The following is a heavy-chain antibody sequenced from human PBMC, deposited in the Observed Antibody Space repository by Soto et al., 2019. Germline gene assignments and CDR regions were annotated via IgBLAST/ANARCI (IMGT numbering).Heavy chain of an antibody. D-gene: IGHD1-26*01. Sequence: GASVKVSCKASGYTFTGYYMHWVRQAPGQGLEWMGWINPNSGGTNYAQKFQGRVTMTRDTSISTAYMELSRLRSDDTAVYYCARDLGPEVAATEDLHWFDPWGQGTLVTVSS. CDR2: INPNSGGT. CDR1: GYTFTGYY. V-gene: IGHV1-2*02. CDR3: ARDLGPEVAATEDLHWFDP. J-gene: IGHJ5*02.